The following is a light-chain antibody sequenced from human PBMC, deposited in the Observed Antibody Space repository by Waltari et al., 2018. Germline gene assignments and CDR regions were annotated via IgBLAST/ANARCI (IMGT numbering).Light chain of an antibody. J-gene: IGLJ3*02. CDR1: HLGDRS. CDR3: QAWDSSTVL. Sequence: SFELTQPSSVSVSPGQTASITCSGDHLGDRSVSWYSQKAGQSPMLVIYQDTKRPSGIPLRFFGSNSGNTATLTISGTQAMDEAVYYCQAWDSSTVLFGGGTKLTVL. CDR2: QDT. V-gene: IGLV3-1*01.